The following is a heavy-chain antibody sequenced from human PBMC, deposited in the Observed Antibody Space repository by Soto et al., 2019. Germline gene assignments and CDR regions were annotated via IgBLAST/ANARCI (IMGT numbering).Heavy chain of an antibody. CDR1: GGSVSSGNYY. Sequence: PSETLSLTCTVSGGSVSSGNYYWSWIRQPPGKGLEWVGYIYNSGGTNYNPSLKSRVTISVDTSKNQFSLKLNSVTPADTAVYYCARGFHYWGQGTLVTVSS. CDR2: IYNSGGT. CDR3: ARGFHY. J-gene: IGHJ4*02. V-gene: IGHV4-61*01.